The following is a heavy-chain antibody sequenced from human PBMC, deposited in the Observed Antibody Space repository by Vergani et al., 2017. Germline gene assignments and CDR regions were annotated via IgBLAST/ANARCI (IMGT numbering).Heavy chain of an antibody. V-gene: IGHV3-9*01. D-gene: IGHD2-2*01. Sequence: EVQLEESGGGLGQPGWSLRLSCTGSGFRFDDYAMHWVRQVPGKGLEWVAGLSYNRGSIGYADSVKGRFIISRDNAKNILYLQMNSLRVEDTAFYFCATDMTGPLDEVVQVALDAWGQGALVTVSS. CDR2: LSYNRGSI. CDR1: GFRFDDYA. J-gene: IGHJ5*02. CDR3: ATDMTGPLDEVVQVALDA.